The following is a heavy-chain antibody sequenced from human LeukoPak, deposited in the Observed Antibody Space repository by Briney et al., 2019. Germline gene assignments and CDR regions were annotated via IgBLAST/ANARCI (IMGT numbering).Heavy chain of an antibody. Sequence: GGSLRLSCAASGFNFKSFWMHWVRQAPGKGLVWVSHINSDGSTTDYADSVKGRFTISRDNAKNSLYLQMNSLRAEDTAVYYCARDVSVFDAFDIWGQGTMVTVSS. V-gene: IGHV3-74*01. J-gene: IGHJ3*02. CDR1: GFNFKSFW. CDR2: INSDGSTT. D-gene: IGHD5/OR15-5a*01. CDR3: ARDVSVFDAFDI.